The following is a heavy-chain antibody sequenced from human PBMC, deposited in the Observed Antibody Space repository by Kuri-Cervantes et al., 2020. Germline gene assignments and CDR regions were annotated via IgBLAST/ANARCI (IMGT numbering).Heavy chain of an antibody. CDR2: IYQSGTT. V-gene: IGHV4-38-2*02. CDR3: ARGAHSSSWTTGFGY. Sequence: SETLSLTCSVSGSSISSGYYWGWIRQPPGKGLECIGSIYQSGTTYYNASLKSRVTISVDMSKNHFSLRLSSVTAADTAVYYCARGAHSSSWTTGFGYWGQGTLVTVSS. D-gene: IGHD6-13*01. CDR1: GSSISSGYY. J-gene: IGHJ4*02.